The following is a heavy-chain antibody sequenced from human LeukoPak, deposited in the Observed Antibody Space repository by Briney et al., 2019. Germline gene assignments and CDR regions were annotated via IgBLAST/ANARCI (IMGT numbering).Heavy chain of an antibody. D-gene: IGHD7-27*01. CDR2: IKVDGSDK. Sequence: GGSLRLSCAASGFGFSNYWMSWVRQAPGKGLEWVAYIKVDGSDKYYMDSVEGRFTISRDNAKNSLYLQMTRLRAEDTAVYFCTTIGGLGTDDYWGQGTLVTVSS. V-gene: IGHV3-7*01. J-gene: IGHJ4*02. CDR3: TTIGGLGTDDY. CDR1: GFGFSNYW.